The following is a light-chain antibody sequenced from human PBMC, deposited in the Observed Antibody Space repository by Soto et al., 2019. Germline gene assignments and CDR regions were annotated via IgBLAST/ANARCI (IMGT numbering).Light chain of an antibody. CDR2: AAS. CDR1: QGISSY. V-gene: IGKV1-9*01. J-gene: IGKJ3*01. CDR3: QQLNSYPL. Sequence: DIQLTQSPSFLSASVGDRVTITCRASQGISSYLAWYQQKPGKAPKLLIYAASTLQSGVPSRFSRSGSGTEFTLTISSLQPEHFATYYCQQLNSYPLFGPGTKVDIK.